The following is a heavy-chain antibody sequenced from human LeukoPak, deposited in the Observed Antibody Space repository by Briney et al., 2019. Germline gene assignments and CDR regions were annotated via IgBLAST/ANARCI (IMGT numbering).Heavy chain of an antibody. CDR3: ARKITMVRGLGAFDI. V-gene: IGHV1-69*01. D-gene: IGHD3-10*01. CDR1: GGTFSSYA. CDR2: IIPIFGTA. Sequence: SSVKVSCKASGGTFSSYAISWVRQAPGQGLEWMGGIIPIFGTANYAQKFQGRVTITADDSTSTAYMELSSLRSEDTAVYYCARKITMVRGLGAFDIWGQGTMVTVSS. J-gene: IGHJ3*02.